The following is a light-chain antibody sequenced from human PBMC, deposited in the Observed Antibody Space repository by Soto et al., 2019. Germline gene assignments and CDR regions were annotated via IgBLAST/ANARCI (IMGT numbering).Light chain of an antibody. J-gene: IGLJ3*02. Sequence: QSALTQPPSASGSPGQSVTISCTGTSSDVGGYSYVSWYQQHPGKAPKLMIFEVSMRPSGVPDRFSGSKSGNTASLTVSGLQAEDEADYYCSSYAGRNSVLFGGGTKLTVL. CDR3: SSYAGRNSVL. V-gene: IGLV2-8*01. CDR1: SSDVGGYSY. CDR2: EVS.